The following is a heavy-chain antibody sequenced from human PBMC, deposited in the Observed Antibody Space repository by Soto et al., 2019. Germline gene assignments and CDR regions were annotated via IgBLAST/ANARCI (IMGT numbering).Heavy chain of an antibody. CDR3: AKGSIQGLRNWFDP. V-gene: IGHV3-23*01. J-gene: IGHJ5*02. D-gene: IGHD6-19*01. CDR2: ISGSGGST. CDR1: GFTFSSYA. Sequence: GGSLRLSCAASGFTFSSYAMSWVRQAPGKGLESVSAISGSGGSTYYANSVKGRFTISRDNSKNTLYLQMNSLRAEDTAVYYCAKGSIQGLRNWFDPWGQGTLVTVS.